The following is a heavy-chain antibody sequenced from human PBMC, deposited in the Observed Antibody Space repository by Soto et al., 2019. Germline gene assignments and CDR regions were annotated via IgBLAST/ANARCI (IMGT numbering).Heavy chain of an antibody. V-gene: IGHV3-30*03. CDR1: GFTFSSYG. D-gene: IGHD3-9*01. J-gene: IGHJ4*02. CDR3: APAPIREDILTDFDY. Sequence: PGGSLRLSCAASGFTFSSYGMHWVRQAPGKGLEWVAVISYDGSNKYYADSVKGRFTISRDNSKNTLYLQMNSLRAEDTAVYYCAPAPIREDILTDFDYWGQGTLVTVSS. CDR2: ISYDGSNK.